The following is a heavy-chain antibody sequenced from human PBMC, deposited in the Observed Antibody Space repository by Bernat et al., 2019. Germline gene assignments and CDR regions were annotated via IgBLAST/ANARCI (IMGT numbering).Heavy chain of an antibody. CDR2: INPSGGST. CDR3: ASLRYRYGYGLSYYYYGMDV. D-gene: IGHD5-18*01. CDR1: GYTFTSYY. V-gene: IGHV1-46*01. Sequence: QVQLVQSGAEVKKPGASVKVSCKASGYTFTSYYMHWVRQAPGQGLEWMGIINPSGGSTSYAQKFQGRVTMTRDTSTSTVYMELSSLRSEDTAVYYCASLRYRYGYGLSYYYYGMDVWGQGTTVTVSS. J-gene: IGHJ6*02.